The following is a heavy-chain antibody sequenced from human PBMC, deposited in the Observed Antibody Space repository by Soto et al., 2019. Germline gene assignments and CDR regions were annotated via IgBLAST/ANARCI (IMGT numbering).Heavy chain of an antibody. J-gene: IGHJ6*02. D-gene: IGHD5-18*01. Sequence: GASVKVSCKASGGTFSSYAISWVRQAPGQGLEWMGGIIPIFGTANYAQKFQGRVTITADESTSTAYMELSSLRSEDTAVYYCAREGGYSYGMRRISLMDVWGQGTTVTVSS. V-gene: IGHV1-69*13. CDR1: GGTFSSYA. CDR2: IIPIFGTA. CDR3: AREGGYSYGMRRISLMDV.